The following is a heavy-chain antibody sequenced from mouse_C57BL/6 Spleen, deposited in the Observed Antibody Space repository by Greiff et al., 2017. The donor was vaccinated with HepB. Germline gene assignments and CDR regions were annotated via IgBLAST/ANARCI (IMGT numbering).Heavy chain of an antibody. V-gene: IGHV14-4*01. CDR2: IDPENGAT. J-gene: IGHJ1*01. D-gene: IGHD1-1*01. CDR1: GFNIKDDY. Sequence: EVQLQQSGAELVRPGASVKLSCTASGFNIKDDYMHWVMQRPEQGLEWIGWIDPENGATEYASKFQGKATITADTSSNTAYLQRSSLTSEDTAVYYCTGGRDDGWYFDVWGQGTTVTVSA. CDR3: TGGRDDGWYFDV.